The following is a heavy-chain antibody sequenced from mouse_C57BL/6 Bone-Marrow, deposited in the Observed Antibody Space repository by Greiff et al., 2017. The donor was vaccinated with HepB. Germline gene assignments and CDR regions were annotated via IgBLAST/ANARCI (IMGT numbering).Heavy chain of an antibody. V-gene: IGHV5-9-1*02. CDR3: TRDQDYSNLFAY. J-gene: IGHJ3*01. CDR1: GFTFSSYA. CDR2: ISSGGDYI. Sequence: EVMLVESGEGLVKPGGSLKLSCAASGFTFSSYAMSWVRQTPEKRLEWVAYISSGGDYIYYADTVKGRFTISRDNTRNTLYLQMSSLKSEDTAIYYCTRDQDYSNLFAYWGQGTLVTVSA. D-gene: IGHD2-5*01.